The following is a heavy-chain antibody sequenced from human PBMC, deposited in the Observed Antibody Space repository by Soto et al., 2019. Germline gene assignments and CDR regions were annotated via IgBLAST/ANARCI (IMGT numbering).Heavy chain of an antibody. J-gene: IGHJ6*02. CDR1: GYTFTSYG. V-gene: IGHV1-18*01. CDR3: ARDLGMVRAYYYYGMDV. CDR2: ISTYNGNT. Sequence: ASVKVSCKASGYTFTSYGISWVRQAPGQGLEWMGWISTYNGNTNYAQKLQGRVTMTTDTSTSTAYMELRSLRSDDTAVYYCARDLGMVRAYYYYGMDVWGRGTTVTVSS. D-gene: IGHD3-10*01.